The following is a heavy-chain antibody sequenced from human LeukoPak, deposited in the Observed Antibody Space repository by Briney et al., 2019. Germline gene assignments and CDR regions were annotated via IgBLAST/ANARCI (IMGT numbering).Heavy chain of an antibody. CDR2: IYYSGST. V-gene: IGHV4-39*07. J-gene: IGHJ3*01. CDR1: GGSISNYY. D-gene: IGHD6-19*01. Sequence: SETLSLTCTVSGGSISNYYWGWIRQPPGEGLEWIGSIYYSGSTYYNPSLKSRVTISVDTSKNQFSLKLNSVTAADTAVFYCASSTWYSSGPSFWGQGTMVTVSS. CDR3: ASSTWYSSGPSF.